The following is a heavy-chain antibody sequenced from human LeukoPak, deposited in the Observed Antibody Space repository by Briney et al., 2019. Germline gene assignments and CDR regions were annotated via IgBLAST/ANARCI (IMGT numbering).Heavy chain of an antibody. Sequence: AGGSLRLSCAASGSTFRNHWMHWVRHTPGKGLVWVSRISSDGSSTTYADSVKGRFTISRDNAKNTLYLQMNNLRAEDTAMYYCARDQRVTGRPDIDYWGQGTLVIVSS. CDR3: ARDQRVTGRPDIDY. D-gene: IGHD6-6*01. CDR1: GSTFRNHW. J-gene: IGHJ4*02. CDR2: ISSDGSST. V-gene: IGHV3-74*03.